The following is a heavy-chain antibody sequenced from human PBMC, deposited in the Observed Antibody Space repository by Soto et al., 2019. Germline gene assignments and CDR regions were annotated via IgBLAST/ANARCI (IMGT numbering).Heavy chain of an antibody. CDR3: ARVSRTVAVAGTFDY. V-gene: IGHV4-59*01. J-gene: IGHJ4*02. CDR2: IYYSGST. Sequence: SETLSLTCTVSGGSISSYYWSWIRQPPGKGLEWIGYIYYSGSTNYNPSLKSRVTISVDTSKNQFSLKLSSVTAADTAVYYCARVSRTVAVAGTFDYWGQGTLVTVSS. CDR1: GGSISSYY. D-gene: IGHD6-19*01.